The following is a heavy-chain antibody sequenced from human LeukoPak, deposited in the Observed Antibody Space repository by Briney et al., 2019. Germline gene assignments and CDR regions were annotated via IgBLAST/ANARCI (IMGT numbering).Heavy chain of an antibody. Sequence: GGSLRLSCAASGFTFSSYAMSWVRQAPGKGLEWVSAISGSGGSTYYADSVKGRFTISRDNSKNTLYLQMNSLGAEDTAVYYCAKGGDSSSWGIYYFDYWGQGTLVTVSS. CDR3: AKGGDSSSWGIYYFDY. J-gene: IGHJ4*02. D-gene: IGHD6-13*01. CDR2: ISGSGGST. V-gene: IGHV3-23*01. CDR1: GFTFSSYA.